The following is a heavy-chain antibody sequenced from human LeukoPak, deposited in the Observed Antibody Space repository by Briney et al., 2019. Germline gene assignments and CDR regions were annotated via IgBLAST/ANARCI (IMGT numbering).Heavy chain of an antibody. Sequence: GGSLRLSCAASGFTFSSYAMSWVRQAPGKGLEWVSLIHRGGDTYYAGSVEGRFTISRDKSKNTLYLQMNSLRAEDTAVYFCARLDITFDLDYWGQGTLVTVSS. CDR2: IHRGGDT. CDR3: ARLDITFDLDY. CDR1: GFTFSSYA. V-gene: IGHV3-66*04. J-gene: IGHJ4*02.